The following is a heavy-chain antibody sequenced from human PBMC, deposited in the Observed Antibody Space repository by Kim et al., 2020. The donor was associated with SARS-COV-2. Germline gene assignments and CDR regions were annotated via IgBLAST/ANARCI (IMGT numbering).Heavy chain of an antibody. CDR3: ARDGAVAVTGAPLGY. J-gene: IGHJ4*02. D-gene: IGHD6-19*01. Sequence: GGSLRLSCAASGFTFSSYSMNWVRQAPGKGLEWISYIGGSSSTIYYADSVKGRFTISRDNAKNSLYLQMNSLRDDDTAVYYCARDGAVAVTGAPLGYWGQGTLVTVSS. V-gene: IGHV3-48*02. CDR2: IGGSSSTI. CDR1: GFTFSSYS.